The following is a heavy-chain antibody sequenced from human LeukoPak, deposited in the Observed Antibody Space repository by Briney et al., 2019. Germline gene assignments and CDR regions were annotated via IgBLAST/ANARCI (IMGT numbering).Heavy chain of an antibody. Sequence: GGSLRLSCAASGFTFSSYWMSWVRQAPEKGLEWVAKIKPDGSEIYHVDSVQGRFTVSRDNAKNSLYLQMNSLRAEDTAVYYCARYYGSDWYAEAHWGQGTMVTVSS. CDR1: GFTFSSYW. J-gene: IGHJ3*01. D-gene: IGHD6-19*01. V-gene: IGHV3-7*01. CDR2: IKPDGSEI. CDR3: ARYYGSDWYAEAH.